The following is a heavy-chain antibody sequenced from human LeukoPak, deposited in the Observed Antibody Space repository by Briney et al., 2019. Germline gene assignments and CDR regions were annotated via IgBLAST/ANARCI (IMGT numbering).Heavy chain of an antibody. CDR3: ARDRFGEVDY. V-gene: IGHV4-34*01. CDR1: GGSFSGYY. Sequence: PSETLSLTCAVYGGSFSGYYWSWIRQPPGKGLEWIGEINHSGSTNYNPSLKSRVTISVDTSKNQFSLKLSSVTAADTAVYYCARDRFGEVDYWGQGTLVTVSS. CDR2: INHSGST. D-gene: IGHD3-10*01. J-gene: IGHJ4*02.